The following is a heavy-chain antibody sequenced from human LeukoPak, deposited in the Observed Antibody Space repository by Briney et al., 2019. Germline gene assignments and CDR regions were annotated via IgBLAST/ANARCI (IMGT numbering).Heavy chain of an antibody. CDR1: GYTFTGYY. D-gene: IGHD2-21*02. CDR2: INPNSGGT. J-gene: IGHJ5*02. V-gene: IGHV1-2*06. CDR3: ARGNGVVVTGP. Sequence: GASVKVSCKASGYTFTGYYMHWVRQAPGQGLEWVGRINPNSGGTNYAQKFQGRVTMTRDTSISTAYMELSRLRSDDTAVYYCARGNGVVVTGPWGQRTLVTVSS.